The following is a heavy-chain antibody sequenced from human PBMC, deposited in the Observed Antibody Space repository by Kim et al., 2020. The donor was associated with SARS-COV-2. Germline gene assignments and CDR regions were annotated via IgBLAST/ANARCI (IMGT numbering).Heavy chain of an antibody. D-gene: IGHD4-17*01. CDR3: ARPKGGDDYGDYGGDYYYGMYV. V-gene: IGHV5-10-1*01. CDR1: GYSFTSYW. J-gene: IGHJ6*02. Sequence: GESLKISCKGSGYSFTSYWISWVRQMPGKGLEWMGRIDPSDSYTNYSPSFQGHVTISADKSISTAYLQWSSLKASDTAMYYCARPKGGDDYGDYGGDYYYGMYVWGQGTTVTVSS. CDR2: IDPSDSYT.